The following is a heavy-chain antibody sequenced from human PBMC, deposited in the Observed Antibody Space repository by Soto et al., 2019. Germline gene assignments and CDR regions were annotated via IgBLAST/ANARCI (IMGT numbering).Heavy chain of an antibody. V-gene: IGHV3-48*02. CDR3: ARGTYYSGDNGDSYFDS. J-gene: IGHJ4*02. D-gene: IGHD2-21*01. Sequence: EVQLVESGGGLVQPGGSLRLSCAASGFTFSSESMIWLRQAPGKGLEWVSFISRTSNVIYYVGSVKGRFTTSRDKGKNLLFLQMNDLREEDTAIYYCARGTYYSGDNGDSYFDSWGKANLVTVSS. CDR1: GFTFSSES. CDR2: ISRTSNVI.